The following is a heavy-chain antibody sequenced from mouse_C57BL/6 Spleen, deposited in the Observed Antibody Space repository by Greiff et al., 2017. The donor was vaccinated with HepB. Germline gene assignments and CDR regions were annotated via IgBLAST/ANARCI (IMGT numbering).Heavy chain of an antibody. CDR1: GYTFTSYW. V-gene: IGHV1-52*01. Sequence: VQLQQPGAELVRPGSSVKLSCKASGYTFTSYWMHWVKQRPIQGLEWIGNIDPSDSETHYNQKFKDKATLTVDKSSSTAYMQLSSLTSEDSAVYDCAGEGMTTVGASWYFDVWGTGTTVTVSS. CDR3: AGEGMTTVGASWYFDV. D-gene: IGHD1-1*01. J-gene: IGHJ1*03. CDR2: IDPSDSET.